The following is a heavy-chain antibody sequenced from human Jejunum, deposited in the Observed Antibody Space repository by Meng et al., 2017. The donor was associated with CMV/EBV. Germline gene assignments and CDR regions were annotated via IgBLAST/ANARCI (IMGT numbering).Heavy chain of an antibody. CDR1: GYTFTSYY. V-gene: IGHV1-46*01. CDR3: ARDLIVVTGTGIDS. D-gene: IGHD3-10*01. CDR2: INPSGGTT. Sequence: YGYTFTSYYIHWVRQAPGQGLEWMGLINPSGGTTNLAQKFQDRVTMTRDTSTNTVYMELKSLKSEDTAVYYCARDLIVVTGTGIDSWGQGTPVTVSS. J-gene: IGHJ5*01.